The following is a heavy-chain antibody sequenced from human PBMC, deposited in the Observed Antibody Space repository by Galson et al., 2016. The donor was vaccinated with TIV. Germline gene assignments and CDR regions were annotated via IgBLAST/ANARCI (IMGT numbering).Heavy chain of an antibody. Sequence: PRLSCAASGFIVNNNQMSWVRQAPGKGLEWISVIYSDGRPYYANSVAGRFTISRGDSKNTLYPQMTSLRAEDTAVYYSARDRYYDASGYYFYYYGMDVWGQGTTVTVSS. CDR3: ARDRYYDASGYYFYYYGMDV. CDR2: IYSDGRP. V-gene: IGHV3-53*01. D-gene: IGHD3-3*01. J-gene: IGHJ6*02. CDR1: GFIVNNNQ.